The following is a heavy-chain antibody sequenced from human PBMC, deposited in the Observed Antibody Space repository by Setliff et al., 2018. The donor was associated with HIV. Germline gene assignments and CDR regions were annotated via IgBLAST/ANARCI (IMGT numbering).Heavy chain of an antibody. CDR2: VYYCGII. CDR3: ARDPGGLYCRDTSCQGGGFDP. Sequence: SETLSLPCTVSGGSLTSSSYYWGWIRQPPGKGLEWLGLVYYCGIIFYSPSLKSRVTIPVDASKNQFPLKVTSVTAADTAVYYCARDPGGLYCRDTSCQGGGFDPWGQGTLVTVSS. CDR1: GGSLTSSSYY. D-gene: IGHD2-2*01. V-gene: IGHV4-39*06. J-gene: IGHJ5*01.